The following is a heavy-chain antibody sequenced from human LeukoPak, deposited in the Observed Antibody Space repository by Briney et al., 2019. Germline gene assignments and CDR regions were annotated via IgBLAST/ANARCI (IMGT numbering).Heavy chain of an antibody. Sequence: PGGCLRLSCAASGFTFSTYSMNWVRQAAGKGREWVSYISSSSTTIYYADSVKGRFTITRVKAKDSLYLQMNSLRAEDTAVYYCARDARGGSYDILPGYYSTDIHWFDPWGQGTMVTVSS. V-gene: IGHV3-48*01. CDR1: GFTFSTYS. CDR3: ARDARGGSYDILPGYYSTDIHWFDP. D-gene: IGHD3-9*01. J-gene: IGHJ5*02. CDR2: ISSSSTTI.